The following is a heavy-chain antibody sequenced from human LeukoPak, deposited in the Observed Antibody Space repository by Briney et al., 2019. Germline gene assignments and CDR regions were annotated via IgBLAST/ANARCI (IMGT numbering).Heavy chain of an antibody. CDR2: ISYDGSNK. Sequence: GRSLRLSGAASGFTFSSYAMHWVRQAPGKGLEWVAVISYDGSNKYYADSVKGRFTISRDNSKNTLYLQMNSLRAEDTAVYYCARDWHSFDYWGQGTLVTVSS. J-gene: IGHJ4*02. CDR1: GFTFSSYA. CDR3: ARDWHSFDY. V-gene: IGHV3-30-3*01.